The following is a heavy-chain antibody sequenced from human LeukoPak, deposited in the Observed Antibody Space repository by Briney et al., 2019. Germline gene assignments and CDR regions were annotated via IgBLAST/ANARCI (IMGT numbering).Heavy chain of an antibody. CDR3: ARDAQRGFDYSNSLEN. CDR1: GFTFNHYG. Sequence: PGGSLRLSCAAAGFTFNHYGMHWARQAPGKGLEWVAVIWSDGTNQYYADSVKGRFTISRDDSGNTVYLQMNSLRPEDTGVYYCARDAQRGFDYSNSLENWGQGTPVTVST. V-gene: IGHV3-33*01. CDR2: IWSDGTNQ. D-gene: IGHD4-11*01. J-gene: IGHJ4*02.